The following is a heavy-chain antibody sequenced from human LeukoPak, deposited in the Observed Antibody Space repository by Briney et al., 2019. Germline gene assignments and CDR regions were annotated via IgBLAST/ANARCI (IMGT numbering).Heavy chain of an antibody. V-gene: IGHV5-51*01. CDR2: IYPGDSDT. J-gene: IGHJ4*02. CDR3: ARLTYYYDSSGYYGGDFDY. Sequence: KVSCKASGYTFTSYWIGWVRQMPGKGLEWMGIIYPGDSDTRYSPSFQGQVTISADKSISTAYLQWSSLKASDTAMYYCARLTYYYDSSGYYGGDFDYWGQGTLVTVSS. D-gene: IGHD3-22*01. CDR1: GYTFTSYW.